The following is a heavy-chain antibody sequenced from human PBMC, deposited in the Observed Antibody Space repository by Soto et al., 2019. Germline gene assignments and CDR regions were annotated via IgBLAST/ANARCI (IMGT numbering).Heavy chain of an antibody. CDR3: AKGGAAALIDY. CDR1: GFTFSSYA. Sequence: GGSLRLSCAASGFTFSSYAMTWVRQAPGKGLEWVSAISGSGGSTYYADSVKGRFTISRDNSKNTLYLQMNSLRAEDTAIYYCAKGGAAALIDYWGQGTLVTVSS. J-gene: IGHJ4*02. CDR2: ISGSGGST. D-gene: IGHD6-13*01. V-gene: IGHV3-23*01.